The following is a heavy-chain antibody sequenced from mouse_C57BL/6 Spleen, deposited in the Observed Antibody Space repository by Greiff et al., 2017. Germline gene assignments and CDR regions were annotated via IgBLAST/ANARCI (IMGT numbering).Heavy chain of an antibody. CDR3: ARELGSSHYVDY. CDR1: GYTFTSYW. V-gene: IGHV1-69*01. J-gene: IGHJ2*01. D-gene: IGHD1-1*01. Sequence: QVQLQQPGAELVMPGASVKLSCKASGYTFTSYWMHWVKQRPGQGLEWIGEIDPSDSYTNYNQKFKGKSTLTVDKSSSTAYMQLRSLTSEDSAVYYCARELGSSHYVDYWGQGTTLTVSS. CDR2: IDPSDSYT.